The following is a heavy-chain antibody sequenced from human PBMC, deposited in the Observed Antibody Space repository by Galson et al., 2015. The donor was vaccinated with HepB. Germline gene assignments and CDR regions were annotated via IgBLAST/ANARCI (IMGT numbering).Heavy chain of an antibody. J-gene: IGHJ4*02. Sequence: SLRLSCAASGFTFSSYSMNWVRQAPGKGLEWVSSISSSSSYIYYADSVKGRFTISRDNAKNSLYLQMNSLRAEDTAVYYCARGRLREQRLPYYFDYWGQGTLVTVSS. CDR2: ISSSSSYI. CDR3: ARGRLREQRLPYYFDY. CDR1: GFTFSSYS. V-gene: IGHV3-21*01. D-gene: IGHD6-25*01.